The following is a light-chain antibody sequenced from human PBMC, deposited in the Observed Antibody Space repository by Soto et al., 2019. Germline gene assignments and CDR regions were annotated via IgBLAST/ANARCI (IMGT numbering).Light chain of an antibody. V-gene: IGKV3-11*01. CDR1: QSVSSY. Sequence: EIVLTQSPATLSLSPGERATLSCRASQSVSSYLAWYQQRPGQAPRLLIFDTSNRATDIPARFSGSGSGTDFTLTIGGLEPEDFAVYYSQQRTNRPPLTFGQGTRLEIK. CDR2: DTS. J-gene: IGKJ5*01. CDR3: QQRTNRPPLT.